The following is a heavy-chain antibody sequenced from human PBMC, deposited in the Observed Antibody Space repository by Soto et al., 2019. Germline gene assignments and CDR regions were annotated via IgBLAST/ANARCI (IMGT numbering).Heavy chain of an antibody. CDR2: FRPFVEAA. V-gene: IGHV1-69*01. CDR1: GDTFTNYA. CDR3: ARGGYSNRWRFGF. D-gene: IGHD2-21*01. J-gene: IGHJ4*02. Sequence: QLRLVQSGAEVRKPGSSVKVSCKAPGDTFTNYAISWLRLVPGQGLEWMGGFRPFVEAADLAQKFRGRLTIYADASTSTAYMELSDLRSEDTAIYYFARGGYSNRWRFGFWGQGALITVS.